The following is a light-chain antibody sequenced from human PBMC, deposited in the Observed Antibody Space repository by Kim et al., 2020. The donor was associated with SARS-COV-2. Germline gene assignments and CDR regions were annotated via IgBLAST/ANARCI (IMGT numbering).Light chain of an antibody. CDR2: NNN. J-gene: IGLJ3*02. CDR1: STNIGGQS. Sequence: QSVLTQPPSASGAPGQSVTISCSGSSTNIGGQSVNWYQQLPGTAPKVLIFNNNQRPSGVPDRFSGSKSGTSASLAISGLQSEDEADYYCATWDASLNGRVFGGGTQLTVL. CDR3: ATWDASLNGRV. V-gene: IGLV1-44*01.